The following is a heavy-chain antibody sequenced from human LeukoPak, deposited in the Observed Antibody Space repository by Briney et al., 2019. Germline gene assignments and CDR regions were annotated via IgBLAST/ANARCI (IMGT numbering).Heavy chain of an antibody. D-gene: IGHD3-22*01. V-gene: IGHV1-69*13. CDR1: GGTFSSYA. Sequence: SVKVSCKASGGTFSSYAISWVRQAPGQGLEWMGGIIPIFGTVNYAQKFQGRVTITADESTSTAYMELSSLRSEDTAVYYCANLGDSSGYYRDFDYWGQGTLVTVSS. CDR2: IIPIFGTV. J-gene: IGHJ4*02. CDR3: ANLGDSSGYYRDFDY.